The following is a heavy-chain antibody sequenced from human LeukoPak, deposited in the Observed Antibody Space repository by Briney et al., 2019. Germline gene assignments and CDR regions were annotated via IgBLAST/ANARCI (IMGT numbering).Heavy chain of an antibody. J-gene: IGHJ4*02. CDR3: TGNYYGSGSYADY. CDR2: IRSTANGYAT. D-gene: IGHD3-10*01. Sequence: GGSLRLSCAASGFTFSGSALHWVRQASGKGLEWVGRIRSTANGYATAYAASVKGRCPISRHDSKNTAYLQMDSLKTEDTAVYYCTGNYYGSGSYADYWGQGTLVTVSS. V-gene: IGHV3-73*01. CDR1: GFTFSGSA.